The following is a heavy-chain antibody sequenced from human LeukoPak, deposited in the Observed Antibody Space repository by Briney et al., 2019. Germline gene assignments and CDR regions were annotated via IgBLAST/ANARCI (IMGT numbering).Heavy chain of an antibody. CDR2: ISGSGGST. Sequence: GGSLRLSCAASGVTFSSYAMSWVRQAPGKGLEWVSAISGSGGSTYYADSVKGRFTISRDNSKNTLYLQMNSLRAEDTAVYYCARDRVVGATQGLGDWGQGTLVTVSS. CDR1: GVTFSSYA. J-gene: IGHJ4*02. D-gene: IGHD1-26*01. V-gene: IGHV3-23*01. CDR3: ARDRVVGATQGLGD.